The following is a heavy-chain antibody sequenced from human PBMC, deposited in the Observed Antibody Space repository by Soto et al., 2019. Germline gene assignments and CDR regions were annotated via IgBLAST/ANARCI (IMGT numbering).Heavy chain of an antibody. J-gene: IGHJ4*02. CDR3: ASLSLRTSSIWTFDY. CDR1: GGSISNYY. D-gene: IGHD6-13*01. Sequence: PSETLSLTCTVSGGSISNYYWSWIRQPPGKGLEWIGYSYYTGSTNYNPSLESRVTISVDASKSQFSLKLNSVTAADTAVYFCASLSLRTSSIWTFDYWGQGTLVTVAS. CDR2: SYYTGST. V-gene: IGHV4-59*01.